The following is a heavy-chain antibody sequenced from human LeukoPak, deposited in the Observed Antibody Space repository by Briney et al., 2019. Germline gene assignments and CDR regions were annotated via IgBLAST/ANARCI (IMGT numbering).Heavy chain of an antibody. Sequence: SETLSLTCTVSGGSISSYYWSWIRQPPGKGLEWIGYIYYSGSTNYNPSLKSRVTISVDTSKNQFSLKLSSVTAADTAVYYCARGPIVVVKPSGVYFDYWGQGTLVTVSS. CDR1: GGSISSYY. D-gene: IGHD3-22*01. V-gene: IGHV4-59*01. CDR3: ARGPIVVVKPSGVYFDY. J-gene: IGHJ4*02. CDR2: IYYSGST.